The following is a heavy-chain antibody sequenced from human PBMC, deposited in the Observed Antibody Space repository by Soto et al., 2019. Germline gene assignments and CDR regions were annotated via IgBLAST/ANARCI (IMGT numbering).Heavy chain of an antibody. CDR2: SFYTGSI. V-gene: IGHV4-59*01. CDR1: GGPISSYY. J-gene: IGHJ4*01. D-gene: IGHD2-15*01. CDR3: ASWRGMVGHPPIL. Sequence: QVQLQESGPGLVKPSETLSLTCNVSGGPISSYYWSWIRQPPGKGLEWIGYSFYTGSINYNPSLKGPIPKSLGTSQNPFSLEVSFVNGAETAVDYCASWRGMVGHPPILWGPGTLV.